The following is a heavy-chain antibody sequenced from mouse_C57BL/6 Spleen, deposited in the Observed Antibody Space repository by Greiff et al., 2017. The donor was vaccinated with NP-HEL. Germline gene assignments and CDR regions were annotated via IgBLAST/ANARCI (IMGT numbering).Heavy chain of an antibody. V-gene: IGHV1-50*01. CDR1: GYTFTSYW. Sequence: QVQLQQSGAELVKPGASVKLSCKASGYTFTSYWMQWVKQRPGQGLEWIGEIDPSDSYTNYNQKFKGKATLTVDTSSSTAYRQLSSLTSEDSAVYYCARGDYSNYYFDYWGQGTTLTVSS. CDR3: ARGDYSNYYFDY. CDR2: IDPSDSYT. D-gene: IGHD2-5*01. J-gene: IGHJ2*01.